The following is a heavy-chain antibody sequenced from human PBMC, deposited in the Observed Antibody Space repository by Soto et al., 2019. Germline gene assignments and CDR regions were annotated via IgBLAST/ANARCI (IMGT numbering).Heavy chain of an antibody. Sequence: QVQLVQSGAEVKKPGSSVKVSCKASGGTFSNSVISWVRQAPGQGLEWMGGIIPIFDSTNYAQKLQGRVTFIADESTSTGYMELSSLRSEDTAVYYCAPAPLLFGVTMHENYFDSWGQGTLVTVSS. J-gene: IGHJ4*02. CDR1: GGTFSNSV. CDR2: IIPIFDST. V-gene: IGHV1-69*01. D-gene: IGHD3-3*01. CDR3: APAPLLFGVTMHENYFDS.